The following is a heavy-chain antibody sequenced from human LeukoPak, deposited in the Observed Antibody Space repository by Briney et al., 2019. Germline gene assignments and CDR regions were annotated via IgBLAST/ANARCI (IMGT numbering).Heavy chain of an antibody. D-gene: IGHD1-26*01. Sequence: SETLSLTCTVSGGSISSYYWSWIRQPAGKGLDWIGRIYTSESTNYNPSLKSRVTMSVDTSKNQFSLKLSSVTAADTAVYYCARMISSGSYLAWFDPWGQGTLVTVSS. CDR2: IYTSEST. CDR1: GGSISSYY. V-gene: IGHV4-4*07. J-gene: IGHJ5*02. CDR3: ARMISSGSYLAWFDP.